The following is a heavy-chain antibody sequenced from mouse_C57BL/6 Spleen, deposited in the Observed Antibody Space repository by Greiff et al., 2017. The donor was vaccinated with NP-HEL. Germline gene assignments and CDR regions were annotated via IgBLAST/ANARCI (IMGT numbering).Heavy chain of an antibody. CDR2: ISDGGSYT. J-gene: IGHJ4*01. D-gene: IGHD1-1*01. V-gene: IGHV5-4*01. Sequence: EVQVVESGGGLVKPGGSLKLSCAASGFTFSSYAMSWVRQTPEKRLEWVATISDGGSYTYYPDNVKGRFTISRDNAKNNLYLQMSHLKSEDTAMYYCARDRYYVSSWDYYAMDYCGQGTSVTVSS. CDR1: GFTFSSYA. CDR3: ARDRYYVSSWDYYAMDY.